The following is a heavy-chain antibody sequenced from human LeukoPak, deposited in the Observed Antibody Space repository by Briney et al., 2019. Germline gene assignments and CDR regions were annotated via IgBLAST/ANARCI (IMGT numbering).Heavy chain of an antibody. CDR2: INWNGGST. CDR1: GFTFDDYG. V-gene: IGHV3-20*04. J-gene: IGHJ6*03. CDR3: AREQVGASAVSYYYYMDV. D-gene: IGHD1-26*01. Sequence: GGSLRLSCAASGFTFDDYGMSWVRQAPGKGLEWVSGINWNGGSTGYADSVKGRFTISRGNAKNSLYLQMNSLRAEDTALYYCAREQVGASAVSYYYYMDVWGKGTTVTVSS.